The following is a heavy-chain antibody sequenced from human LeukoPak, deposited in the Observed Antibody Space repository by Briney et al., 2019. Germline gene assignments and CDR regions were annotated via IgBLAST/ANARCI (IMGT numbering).Heavy chain of an antibody. CDR2: IRYDGSNK. J-gene: IGHJ6*03. Sequence: GGSLRLSCAASGFTFSSYDMHWVRQAPGKGLEWVAFIRYDGSNKYYTDSVKGRFTISRDNSKNTLYLQMNSLRAEDTAVYYCAKGRGWEASYYYYYMDVWGKGTTVTISS. D-gene: IGHD1-26*01. CDR1: GFTFSSYD. CDR3: AKGRGWEASYYYYYMDV. V-gene: IGHV3-30*02.